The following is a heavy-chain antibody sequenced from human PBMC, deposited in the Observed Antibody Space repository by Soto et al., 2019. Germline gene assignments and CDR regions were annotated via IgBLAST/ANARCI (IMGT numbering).Heavy chain of an antibody. Sequence: EVQLVESGGGLVQLGGSLRLSCATSGFTLSSYWMSWVRQAPGKGLEWVANIKRDGSEKYYVDSVQGRFTISRDNAKNSLYLQMHRLRAEDTAVSYCARDCSGGICSGYYFDYWGQGTLVTVSS. J-gene: IGHJ4*02. CDR2: IKRDGSEK. CDR3: ARDCSGGICSGYYFDY. CDR1: GFTLSSYW. V-gene: IGHV3-7*01. D-gene: IGHD2-15*01.